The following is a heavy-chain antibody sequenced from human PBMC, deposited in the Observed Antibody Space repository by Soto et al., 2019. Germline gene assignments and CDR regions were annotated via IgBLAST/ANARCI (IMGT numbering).Heavy chain of an antibody. D-gene: IGHD3-3*01. V-gene: IGHV4-31*03. CDR1: GGSISSGDYY. CDR3: ARWWSGSRQGFDP. CDR2: IYYSGST. J-gene: IGHJ5*02. Sequence: SETLSLTCTVSGGSISSGDYYWSGIRQHPGKGLEWIGYIYYSGSTYYNPSLKSRVTISVDTSKNQFSLKLSSVTAADTAVYYCARWWSGSRQGFDPWGQGTLVTVSS.